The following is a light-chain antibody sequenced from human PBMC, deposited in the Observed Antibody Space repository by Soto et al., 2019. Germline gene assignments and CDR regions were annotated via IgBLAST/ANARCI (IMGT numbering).Light chain of an antibody. CDR3: CSSAGSPTPA. J-gene: IGLJ1*01. Sequence: WALAEPGSGVGSGGRWITISCTGTSSNVGSYKLVSWYQQHPGKAPKLMIFEVNKRPSGVSNRFSGSKSGNTASLTISGLKFEDDADYYSCSSAGSPTPAFGTGTRSPS. CDR2: EVN. V-gene: IGLV2-23*02. CDR1: SSNVGSYKL.